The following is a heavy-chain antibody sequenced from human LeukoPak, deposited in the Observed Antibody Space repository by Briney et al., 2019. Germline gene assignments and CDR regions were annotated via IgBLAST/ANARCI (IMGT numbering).Heavy chain of an antibody. V-gene: IGHV3-23*01. J-gene: IGHJ4*02. CDR2: ISGSGTNT. Sequence: PGGSLRLSCAASGFTFSSYAMNWVRQAPGKGLEWVSGISGSGTNTHYADSVKGRFTISRDNSKNTLYMQMNSLRAEDTAVYYCAKGDKPVIAMVKFDYWGQGTLVTVSS. CDR3: AKGDKPVIAMVKFDY. D-gene: IGHD5-18*01. CDR1: GFTFSSYA.